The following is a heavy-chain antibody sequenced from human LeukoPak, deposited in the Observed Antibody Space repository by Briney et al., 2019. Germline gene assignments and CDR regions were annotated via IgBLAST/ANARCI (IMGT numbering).Heavy chain of an antibody. D-gene: IGHD2-21*02. CDR2: ISDSGST. Sequence: PSETLSLTCAVYGGSFSGYYWSWIRQPPGKGLEWIGEISDSGSTNYNPSLKRRVTISVDTSKNQFSLKLSSVTAADTAVYYCARDLAYCGGDCYSFDIWGQGTMVTVSS. V-gene: IGHV4-34*01. CDR3: ARDLAYCGGDCYSFDI. J-gene: IGHJ3*02. CDR1: GGSFSGYY.